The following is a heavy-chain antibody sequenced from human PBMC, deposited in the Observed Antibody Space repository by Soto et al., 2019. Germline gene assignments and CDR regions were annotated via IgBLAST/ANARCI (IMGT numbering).Heavy chain of an antibody. CDR1: GFNFSTYG. J-gene: IGHJ4*02. Sequence: PGGSLRLSCATSGFNFSTYGMHWVRQAPGKGLEWVAVSWYNGNNKYYANSVKGRFTISRDNSKNTLYLQMNSLRAEDTAVYYCARGLILVIPGFDYWGQGTVVTVSS. CDR2: SWYNGNNK. CDR3: ARGLILVIPGFDY. V-gene: IGHV3-33*01. D-gene: IGHD2-2*01.